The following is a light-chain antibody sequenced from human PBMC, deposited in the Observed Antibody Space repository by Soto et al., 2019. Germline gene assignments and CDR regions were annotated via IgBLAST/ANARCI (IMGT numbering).Light chain of an antibody. CDR2: DNN. Sequence: QSVLTQPPSVSAAPGQTVTISCSGVSSNIGNNVVAWYQQFPGTAPKLLIYDNNKRPSGIPDRFSGSKSGTSATLGITGLQTGDEADYYCGTWDSGLSAGGVFGGGTKVTVL. V-gene: IGLV1-51*01. CDR1: SSNIGNNV. CDR3: GTWDSGLSAGGV. J-gene: IGLJ2*01.